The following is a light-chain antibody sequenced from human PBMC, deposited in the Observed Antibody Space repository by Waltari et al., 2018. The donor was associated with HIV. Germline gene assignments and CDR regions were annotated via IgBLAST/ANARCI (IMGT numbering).Light chain of an antibody. V-gene: IGKV4-1*01. CDR1: QSVFYGSNNRNH. CDR2: WAS. Sequence: DIVMTQSTDSLAVSLGERATIDCKSSQSVFYGSNNRNHLAWYQQKAGQPPKLLIAWASTRESGVPDRFSGSGSGTDFTLTISSLQAEDVAVYYCQQYYTSPKTFGQGTKVEIK. CDR3: QQYYTSPKT. J-gene: IGKJ1*01.